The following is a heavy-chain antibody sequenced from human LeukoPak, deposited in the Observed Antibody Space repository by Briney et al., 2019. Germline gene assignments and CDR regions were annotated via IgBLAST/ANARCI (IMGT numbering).Heavy chain of an antibody. CDR2: IYSGGST. D-gene: IGHD6-13*01. CDR1: GFTVSSNY. Sequence: GGSLRLSCAASGFTVSSNYMSWVRQAPGKGLEWVSVIYSGGSTYYADSVKGRFTISRDNSKNTLYLQMNSLRAEDTAVYYCARRIIAAAGHNWFDPWGQGTLVTVSS. V-gene: IGHV3-66*02. J-gene: IGHJ5*02. CDR3: ARRIIAAAGHNWFDP.